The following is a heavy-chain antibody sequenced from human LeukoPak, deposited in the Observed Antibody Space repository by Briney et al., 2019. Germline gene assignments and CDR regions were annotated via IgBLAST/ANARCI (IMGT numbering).Heavy chain of an antibody. V-gene: IGHV4-4*07. CDR1: GGSISSYY. CDR2: IYTSGST. Sequence: PSETLSLTCTVSGGSISSYYRSWIRQPAGKGLEWIGRIYTSGSTNYNPSLKSRVTMSVDTSKNQFSLKLSSVTAADTAVYYCARGGGGYSYVLFDYWGQGTLVTVSS. D-gene: IGHD5-18*01. J-gene: IGHJ4*02. CDR3: ARGGGGYSYVLFDY.